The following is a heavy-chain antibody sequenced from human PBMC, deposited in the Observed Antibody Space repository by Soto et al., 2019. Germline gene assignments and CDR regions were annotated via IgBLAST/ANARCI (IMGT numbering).Heavy chain of an antibody. CDR2: ISKDSGRAT. D-gene: IGHD3-22*01. J-gene: IGHJ4*02. Sequence: PGGSLRLSCAASGFIFRDWFMSWIRQAPGKGLEWISYISKDSGRATRYADSVKGRFTISRDNAKNSLFLQMNNLTVEDTAVYYCAKDKRWPNRYYDSSGYYEADWGQGTLVTVSS. V-gene: IGHV3-11*01. CDR3: AKDKRWPNRYYDSSGYYEAD. CDR1: GFIFRDWF.